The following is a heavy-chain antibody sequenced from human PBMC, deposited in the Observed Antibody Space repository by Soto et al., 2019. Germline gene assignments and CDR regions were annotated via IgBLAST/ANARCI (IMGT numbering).Heavy chain of an antibody. Sequence: EVQLVESGGGLVKPGGSLRLSCAASGFTFSSYSMNWVRQAPGKGLEWVSSISSSSSYIYYADSVKGRFTISRDNAKNSLYLQMNSLRAEDTAVYYCARDHVNAYYYGSGSYLYWGQGTLVTVSS. J-gene: IGHJ4*02. V-gene: IGHV3-21*01. D-gene: IGHD3-10*01. CDR2: ISSSSSYI. CDR1: GFTFSSYS. CDR3: ARDHVNAYYYGSGSYLY.